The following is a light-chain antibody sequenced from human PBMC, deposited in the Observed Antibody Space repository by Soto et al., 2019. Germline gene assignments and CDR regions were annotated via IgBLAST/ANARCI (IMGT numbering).Light chain of an antibody. Sequence: LTQPASVSGSPGQSITISCTGTSSDVGGYNYVSWYQQHPGKAPKLMIYEVSYRPSGVSDRFSGSKSGNTASLTISGLQAEDEADYYCCSYTSSITYVFGTGTKVTVL. J-gene: IGLJ1*01. CDR2: EVS. CDR1: SSDVGGYNY. V-gene: IGLV2-14*01. CDR3: CSYTSSITYV.